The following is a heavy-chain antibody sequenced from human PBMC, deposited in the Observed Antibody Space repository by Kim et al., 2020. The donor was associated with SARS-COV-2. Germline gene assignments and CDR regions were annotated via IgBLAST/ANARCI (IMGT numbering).Heavy chain of an antibody. D-gene: IGHD5-12*01. CDR2: INPSGGST. CDR3: ARDSVDADDAFDI. V-gene: IGHV1-46*01. CDR1: GYTFTSYY. Sequence: ASVKVSCKASGYTFTSYYMHWARQAPGQGLEWMGIINPSGGSTSYAQKFQGRVTMTRDTSTSTVYMELSSLRSEDTAVYYCARDSVDADDAFDIWGQGTMVTVSS. J-gene: IGHJ3*02.